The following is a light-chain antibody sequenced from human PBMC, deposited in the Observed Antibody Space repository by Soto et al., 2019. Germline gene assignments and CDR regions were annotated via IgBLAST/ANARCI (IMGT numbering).Light chain of an antibody. CDR3: QQYGSSPLT. CDR1: QSVSSNY. CDR2: DAS. J-gene: IGKJ4*01. Sequence: EIVLTQSPGTLSLSPGERATLSCRASQSVSSNYLAWCQQKPGQAPRLLIYDASSRATGIPDRFSGSGSGTDFTLTISRLEAEDVAVYYCQQYGSSPLTFGGGTKVEIK. V-gene: IGKV3-20*01.